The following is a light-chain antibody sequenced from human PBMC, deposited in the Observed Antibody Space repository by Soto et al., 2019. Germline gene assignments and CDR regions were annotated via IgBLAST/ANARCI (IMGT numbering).Light chain of an antibody. CDR2: LGS. CDR3: MQALQTPT. J-gene: IGKJ4*01. CDR1: QSLLHSNGYNY. Sequence: DVLVTQSPLSLPVTLGQPASISCRSSQSLLHSNGYNYLDWYLQKPGQSPQLLIYLGSNRASGVPDRFSGSGSGTDFTLKISRVEAEDVGVYYCMQALQTPTFGGGTKVDIK. V-gene: IGKV2-28*01.